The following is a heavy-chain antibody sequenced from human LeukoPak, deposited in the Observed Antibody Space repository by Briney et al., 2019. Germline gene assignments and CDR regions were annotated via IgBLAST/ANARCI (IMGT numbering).Heavy chain of an antibody. CDR2: IYPGNSDT. Sequence: HGESLKISCKASGYIFTIYWIGWVRQMPGKGLEWIAIIYPGNSDTRYSPSFQGQVTISADKSITTAYLQWSSLKASDTAMYYCARQPGAGWFDPWGQGTLVTVSS. J-gene: IGHJ5*02. V-gene: IGHV5-51*01. D-gene: IGHD3-10*01. CDR1: GYIFTIYW. CDR3: ARQPGAGWFDP.